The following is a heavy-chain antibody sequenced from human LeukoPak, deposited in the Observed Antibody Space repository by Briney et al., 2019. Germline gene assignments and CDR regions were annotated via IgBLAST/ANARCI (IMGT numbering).Heavy chain of an antibody. CDR3: AARTDGSFYGMDV. V-gene: IGHV5-10-1*01. Sequence: GESLKISCKASGYSFTTYWITWVRQMPGNGLEWMGRIDPSDSYTNYRPSFQGHVTISADKSINTAYLQWSSLKASDTAIHYCAARTDGSFYGMDVWGQGATVTVSS. CDR1: GYSFTTYW. J-gene: IGHJ6*02. CDR2: IDPSDSYT. D-gene: IGHD5-24*01.